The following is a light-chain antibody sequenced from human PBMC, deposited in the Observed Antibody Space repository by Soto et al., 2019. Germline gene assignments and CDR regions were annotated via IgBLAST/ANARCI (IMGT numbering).Light chain of an antibody. CDR2: LNSDGSH. CDR1: SGHSSYA. Sequence: QSVLTQSPSASASLGASVKLTCTLSSGHSSYAIAWHQQQPEKGPRYLMKLNSDGSHSKGDGIPDRFSGSSSGAERYLTISSLKSEDEPDYSCQTWGTGGVVFGGGTELTVL. J-gene: IGLJ2*01. V-gene: IGLV4-69*01. CDR3: QTWGTGGVV.